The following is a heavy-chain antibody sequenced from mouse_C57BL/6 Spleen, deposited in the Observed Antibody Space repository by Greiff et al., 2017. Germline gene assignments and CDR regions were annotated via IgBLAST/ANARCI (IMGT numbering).Heavy chain of an antibody. J-gene: IGHJ4*01. D-gene: IGHD1-1*01. Sequence: VQLQQSGAELVKPGASVKMSCKASGYTFTSYWITWVKQRPGQGLEWIGDIYPGSGSTNYNEKFKSKATLTVDTSSSTAYMQLSSLTSEDSAVYYCARRDYYGSRHYAMDYWGQGTSVTVSS. CDR2: IYPGSGST. CDR1: GYTFTSYW. CDR3: ARRDYYGSRHYAMDY. V-gene: IGHV1-55*01.